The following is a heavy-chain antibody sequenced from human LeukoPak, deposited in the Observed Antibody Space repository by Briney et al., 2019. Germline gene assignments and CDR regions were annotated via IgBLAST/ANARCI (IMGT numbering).Heavy chain of an antibody. CDR1: GGSISSSSYY. Sequence: SETLSLTCTVSGGSISSSSYYWGWIRQPPGKGLEWIGSNYYSGSTYYNPSLKGRVTISVDTSKNQFSLKLSSVTAADTAVYYCATEARYSSSSGGDYWGQGTLVTVSS. CDR2: NYYSGST. CDR3: ATEARYSSSSGGDY. J-gene: IGHJ4*02. D-gene: IGHD6-6*01. V-gene: IGHV4-39*01.